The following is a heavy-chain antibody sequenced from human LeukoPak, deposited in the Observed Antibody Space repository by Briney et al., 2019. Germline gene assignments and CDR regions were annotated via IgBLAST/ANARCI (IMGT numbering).Heavy chain of an antibody. CDR2: IYTSGST. CDR1: GGSISSYY. J-gene: IGHJ6*03. D-gene: IGHD2-15*01. Sequence: SETLSLTCTVSGGSISSYYWSWIRQPAGKGLEWIGRIYTSGSTNYNPSLKSRVTMSVDTSKNQFSLKLSSVTAADTAVYYCARTRYCSGGSCYQPYYYYYYMDVWGKGTTVTISS. V-gene: IGHV4-4*07. CDR3: ARTRYCSGGSCYQPYYYYYYMDV.